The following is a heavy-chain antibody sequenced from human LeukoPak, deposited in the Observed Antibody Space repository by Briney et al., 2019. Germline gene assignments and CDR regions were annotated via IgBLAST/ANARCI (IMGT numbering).Heavy chain of an antibody. J-gene: IGHJ5*02. CDR1: RFTFSNYW. CDR2: INQDGSEK. Sequence: GGSLRLSCAVSRFTFSNYWMGWVRRAPGKGLEWVANINQDGSEKYYVDSVKGRFSISRDNAKNALYLQMNSLRAEDTAVYYCARKLYYYDSSGSAGYAGWFDPWGQGTLVTVSS. CDR3: ARKLYYYDSSGSAGYAGWFDP. V-gene: IGHV3-7*05. D-gene: IGHD3-22*01.